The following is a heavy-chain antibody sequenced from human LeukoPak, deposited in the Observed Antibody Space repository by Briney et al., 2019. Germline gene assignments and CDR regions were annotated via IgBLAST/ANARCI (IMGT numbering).Heavy chain of an antibody. D-gene: IGHD2-15*01. CDR2: IYYSGST. CDR3: ARDRAAVVRPVLFDY. CDR1: GGSISSSSYY. V-gene: IGHV4-39*07. Sequence: SETLSLTCTVSGGSISSSSYYWGWIRQPPGKGLEWIGSIYYSGSTYYNPSLKSRVTISVDTSKNQFSLKLSSVTAADTAVYYCARDRAAVVRPVLFDYWGQGTLVTVSS. J-gene: IGHJ4*02.